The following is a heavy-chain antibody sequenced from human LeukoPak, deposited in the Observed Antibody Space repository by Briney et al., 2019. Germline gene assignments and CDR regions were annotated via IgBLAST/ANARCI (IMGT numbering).Heavy chain of an antibody. CDR2: MNPNSGNT. D-gene: IGHD1-7*01. CDR1: GYTFTNFD. V-gene: IGHV1-8*03. CDR3: ARAPSWNYNRYYYYVDV. J-gene: IGHJ6*03. Sequence: ASVKVSCKTSGYTFTNFDINWVRQASGHGLEWMGWMNPNSGNTGYAQKFQGRVTISRNTSRSTAYMELSSLRSEDTAVYYCARAPSWNYNRYYYYVDVWGRGTTVTVSS.